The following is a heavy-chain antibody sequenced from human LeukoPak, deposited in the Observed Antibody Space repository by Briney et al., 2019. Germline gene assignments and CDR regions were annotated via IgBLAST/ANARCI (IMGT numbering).Heavy chain of an antibody. J-gene: IGHJ4*02. CDR2: ISYDGSNK. D-gene: IGHD2-2*01. CDR1: GFTFSSYG. CDR3: AKDLFGYCSSTSCYAGGY. Sequence: GGSLRLSCAASGFTFSSYGMHWVRQAPGKGLEWVAVISYDGSNKYYADSVKGRFTISRDNSKNTLYLQMNSLRAEDTAVYYCAKDLFGYCSSTSCYAGGYWGQGTLVTVSS. V-gene: IGHV3-30*18.